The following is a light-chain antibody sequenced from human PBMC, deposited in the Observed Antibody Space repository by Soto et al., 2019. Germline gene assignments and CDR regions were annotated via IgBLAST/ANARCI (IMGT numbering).Light chain of an antibody. CDR3: QQRSNWPFLT. Sequence: EIVLTQSPATLSLSPGERATLSCRASQSVSSYLAWYQQKPGQAPRLLIYDASNRATGIPARFSGSGFGTDFTLTIISLEPEDFAVYYCQQRSNWPFLTFGGGTKVEIK. V-gene: IGKV3-11*01. CDR2: DAS. J-gene: IGKJ4*01. CDR1: QSVSSY.